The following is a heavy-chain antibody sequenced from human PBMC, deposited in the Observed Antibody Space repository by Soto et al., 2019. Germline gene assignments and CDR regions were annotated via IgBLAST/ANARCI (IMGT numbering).Heavy chain of an antibody. CDR2: INPNSGGT. CDR3: ARDTGYSGSRPLWDY. CDR1: GYTFTGYY. J-gene: IGHJ4*02. D-gene: IGHD1-26*01. V-gene: IGHV1-2*04. Sequence: QVQLVQSGAEVKKPGASVKVSCKASGYTFTGYYMHWVRQAPGQGLEWMGWINPNSGGTNYAQKFQGWVTMTRDTSISTAYMELSRLRSDDTAVYYCARDTGYSGSRPLWDYWGQGTLVTVSS.